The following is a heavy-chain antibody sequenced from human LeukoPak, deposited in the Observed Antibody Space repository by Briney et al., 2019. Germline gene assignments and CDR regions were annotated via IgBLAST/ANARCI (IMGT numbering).Heavy chain of an antibody. V-gene: IGHV4-59*08. Sequence: SETLSLTCTVSGGSISRYYWTWIRQPPGKGLEWIGYIYYSGSTNYNPSLKSRVTISLDTSKNQFSLKLTSVTATDTAVYYRANTDYGDYLSYWSRWGQGTLVTVSS. CDR2: IYYSGST. D-gene: IGHD4-17*01. CDR1: GGSISRYY. J-gene: IGHJ4*02. CDR3: ANTDYGDYLSYWSR.